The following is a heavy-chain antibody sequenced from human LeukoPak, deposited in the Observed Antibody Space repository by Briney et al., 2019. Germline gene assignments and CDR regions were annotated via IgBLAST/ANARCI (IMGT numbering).Heavy chain of an antibody. CDR1: GFTVSSNY. Sequence: PGGSLRLSCAASGFTVSSNYMSWVRQAPGKGLEWVSVIYSGGSTYYADSVEGRFTISRDNSKNTLYLQMNSLRAEDTAVYYCARVDRAVAGYDYWGQGTLVTVSS. V-gene: IGHV3-53*01. CDR2: IYSGGST. CDR3: ARVDRAVAGYDY. J-gene: IGHJ4*02. D-gene: IGHD6-19*01.